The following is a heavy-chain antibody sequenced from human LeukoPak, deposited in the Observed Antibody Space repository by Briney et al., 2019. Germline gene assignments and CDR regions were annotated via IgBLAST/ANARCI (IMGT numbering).Heavy chain of an antibody. CDR2: IIPIFGTA. CDR1: GGTFSSYA. CDR3: ALEMATIRSFDY. V-gene: IGHV1-69*05. J-gene: IGHJ4*02. Sequence: ASVKVSCKASGGTFSSYAISWVRQAPGQGLEWMGGIIPIFGTANYAQKFQGRVTITTDESTSTAYMELSSLRSEDRAVYYCALEMATIRSFDYWGQGTLVTVSS. D-gene: IGHD5-24*01.